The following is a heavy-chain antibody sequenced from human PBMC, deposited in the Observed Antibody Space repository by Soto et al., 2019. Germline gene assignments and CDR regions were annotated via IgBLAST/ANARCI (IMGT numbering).Heavy chain of an antibody. J-gene: IGHJ6*02. CDR2: INSDGSST. V-gene: IGHV3-74*01. CDR3: ARSKTYYYDICGLRTYYYYGLYF. CDR1: GFTFSSCW. Sequence: GGSLRLSCAASGFTFSSCWMHWVRQAPGKGLVWVSRINSDGSSTSYADSVKGRFTISRDNAKNTLYLQMNSLRAEDTAVYYCARSKTYYYDICGLRTYYYYGLYFCAQGSTVTVSS. D-gene: IGHD3-22*01.